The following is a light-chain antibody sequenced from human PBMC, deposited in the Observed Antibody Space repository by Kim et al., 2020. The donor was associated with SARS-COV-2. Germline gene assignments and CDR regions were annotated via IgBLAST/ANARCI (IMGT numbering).Light chain of an antibody. J-gene: IGLJ2*01. Sequence: SVTISCPGTSSDVGGYNYVSCYQQHPGKAPKLMIYDVSKRPSGVPDRFSGSKSGNTASLTISGLQAEDEADYYCCSYAGSYTFYVVFGGGTQLTVL. CDR3: CSYAGSYTFYVV. CDR1: SSDVGGYNY. V-gene: IGLV2-11*01. CDR2: DVS.